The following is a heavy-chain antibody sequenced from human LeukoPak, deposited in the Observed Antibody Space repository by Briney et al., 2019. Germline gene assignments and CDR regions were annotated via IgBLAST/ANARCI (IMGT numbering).Heavy chain of an antibody. D-gene: IGHD3-16*01. V-gene: IGHV3-23*01. CDR3: AKMNYDYVWGSFDY. CDR1: GFTFSSYA. J-gene: IGHJ4*02. Sequence: QAGGSLRLSCAASGFTFSSYAMSWVRQAPGKGLEWVPAISGSGGSTYYADSVKGRFTISRDNSKNTLYLQMNSLRAEDTAVYYCAKMNYDYVWGSFDYWGQGTLVTVSS. CDR2: ISGSGGST.